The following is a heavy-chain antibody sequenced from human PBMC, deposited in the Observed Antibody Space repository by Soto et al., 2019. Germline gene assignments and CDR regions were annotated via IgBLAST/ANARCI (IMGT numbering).Heavy chain of an antibody. V-gene: IGHV4-61*01. CDR3: ARGVGFGYYYYHMDL. D-gene: IGHD3-10*01. CDR2: IYYSGSA. CDR1: GDSVTSVSDY. J-gene: IGHJ6*02. Sequence: SETLSLTCTVSGDSVTSVSDYWSWIRQPPGKGLEWIGYIYYSGSADYNHSLGSRVTISIDTSKNQFSLKLTSVTAADTAVYYCARGVGFGYYYYHMDLWGQGTTVT.